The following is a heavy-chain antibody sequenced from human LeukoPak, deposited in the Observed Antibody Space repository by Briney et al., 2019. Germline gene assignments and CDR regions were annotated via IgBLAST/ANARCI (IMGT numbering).Heavy chain of an antibody. CDR3: AKDRDPPRDGYNLGGLDY. CDR2: ISAGAGTT. V-gene: IGHV3-23*01. CDR1: GFTFTSYV. Sequence: GGSLRLSCAASGFTFTSYVMSWVRQAPGMGLEWVSTISAGAGTTNFADSVKGRFTISRDNSKNTLYLKINSQRAEDTAVYYCAKDRDPPRDGYNLGGLDYWGQGALVTVSS. J-gene: IGHJ4*02. D-gene: IGHD5-24*01.